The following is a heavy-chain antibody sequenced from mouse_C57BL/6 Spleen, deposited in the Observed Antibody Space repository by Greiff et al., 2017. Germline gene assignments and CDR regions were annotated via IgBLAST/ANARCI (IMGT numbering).Heavy chain of an antibody. V-gene: IGHV1-82*01. D-gene: IGHD2-2*01. J-gene: IGHJ4*01. CDR1: GYAFSSSW. CDR3: ARGLRRYAMAY. Sequence: QVQLQQSGPELVKPGASVKISCKASGYAFSSSWMNWVKQRPGKGLEWIGRIYPGDGDTNYNGKFKGKATLTADKSSSTAYMQLSSLTSEDSAVYFCARGLRRYAMAYWGQEDSDPAS. CDR2: IYPGDGDT.